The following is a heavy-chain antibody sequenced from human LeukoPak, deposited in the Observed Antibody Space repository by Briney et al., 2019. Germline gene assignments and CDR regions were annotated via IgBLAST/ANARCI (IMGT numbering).Heavy chain of an antibody. J-gene: IGHJ5*02. D-gene: IGHD3-22*01. CDR1: GGSISSSNW. Sequence: PSETLSLTCAVSGGSISSSNWWSWVRQPPGKGLEWIGEIYHSGSTNYNPSLKRRVTISVDKSKNQFSLKLSSVTAADTAVYYCARDLGLYYYDSSGPLRPWGQGTLVTVSS. V-gene: IGHV4-4*02. CDR2: IYHSGST. CDR3: ARDLGLYYYDSSGPLRP.